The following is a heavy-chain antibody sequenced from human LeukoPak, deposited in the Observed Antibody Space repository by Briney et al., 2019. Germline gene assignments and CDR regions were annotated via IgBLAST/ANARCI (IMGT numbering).Heavy chain of an antibody. CDR1: GGSISSYY. V-gene: IGHV4-59*12. D-gene: IGHD6-19*01. CDR2: IYYSGST. J-gene: IGHJ4*02. Sequence: SETLSLTCTVSGGSISSYYWSWIRQPPGKGLEWIGYIYYSGSTNYNPSLKSRVTISVDTSKNQFSLKLSSVTAADTAVYYCARALAGGAALDYWGQGTLVTVSS. CDR3: ARALAGGAALDY.